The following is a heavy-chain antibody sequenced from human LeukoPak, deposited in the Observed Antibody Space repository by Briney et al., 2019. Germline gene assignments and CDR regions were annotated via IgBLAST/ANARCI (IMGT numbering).Heavy chain of an antibody. CDR3: AKSPPPHSSSFYWFDP. D-gene: IGHD2-2*01. Sequence: SETLSLTCTVSGGSISSYYWSWIRQPAGKGLEWIGRIHTSGSTNYNPSLKSRVTTSVDTSKNQFSLKLNSVTAADTAVYYCAKSPPPHSSSFYWFDPWGQGTLVTVSS. CDR1: GGSISSYY. CDR2: IHTSGST. V-gene: IGHV4-4*07. J-gene: IGHJ5*02.